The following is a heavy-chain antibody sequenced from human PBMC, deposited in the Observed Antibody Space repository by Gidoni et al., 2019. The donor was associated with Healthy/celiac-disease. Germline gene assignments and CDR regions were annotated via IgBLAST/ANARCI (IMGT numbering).Heavy chain of an antibody. Sequence: QLQLQESGPGLVQPPEPLSLTCPVSGGSISSSSYYWGWIRQPPGKGLEWIGSIYYSGSTYYNPSLKSRVTISVDTSKNQFSLKLSSVTAADTAVYYCARDDAYYYDSSGYEGDYWGQGTLVTVSS. CDR2: IYYSGST. J-gene: IGHJ4*02. D-gene: IGHD3-22*01. CDR3: ARDDAYYYDSSGYEGDY. V-gene: IGHV4-39*07. CDR1: GGSISSSSYY.